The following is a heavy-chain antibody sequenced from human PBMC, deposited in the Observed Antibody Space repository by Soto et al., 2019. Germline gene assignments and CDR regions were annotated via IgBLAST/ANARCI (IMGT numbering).Heavy chain of an antibody. D-gene: IGHD3-22*01. CDR2: INAGNGTT. CDR3: ARALRYYDSSGYYP. Sequence: ASVNVSCKSSGYTFTSYSMHWVRQAPGQRLEWMGWINAGNGTTKYSQKFQGRVTITRDTSASTAYMELSSLRSEDTAVYYCARALRYYDSSGYYPWGQGTLVTVSS. V-gene: IGHV1-3*01. CDR1: GYTFTSYS. J-gene: IGHJ5*02.